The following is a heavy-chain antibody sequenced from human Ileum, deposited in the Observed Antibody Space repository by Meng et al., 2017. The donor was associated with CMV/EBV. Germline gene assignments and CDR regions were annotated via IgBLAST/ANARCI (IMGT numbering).Heavy chain of an antibody. V-gene: IGHV4-39*07. CDR2: INYSGST. CDR3: ARDMTNRWFYY. Sequence: QLHESGAGVVKPSETRSLTCTVSGDSIKINTHFWAWIRQPPGQGLEWIGTINYSGSTYYNPSLRSRVTLSVDTSKNQFSLKLSYVTAADTAMYYCARDMTNRWFYYWGQGILVTVSS. J-gene: IGHJ4*02. D-gene: IGHD4-11*01. CDR1: GDSIKINTHF.